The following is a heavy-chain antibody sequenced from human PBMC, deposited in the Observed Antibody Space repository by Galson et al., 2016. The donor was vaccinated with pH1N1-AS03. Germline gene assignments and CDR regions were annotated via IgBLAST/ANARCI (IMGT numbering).Heavy chain of an antibody. V-gene: IGHV5-51*03. J-gene: IGHJ3*01. CDR3: ARPAHYDSSGSDALDG. Sequence: QSGAEVKKPGDSLKISCKSSGYGFNGYWTGWVRQMPGKGLEWMGIIFPGDSDTRYSPSFQGQVTISADKSTRTTYLQWRSLKASDTAIYYCARPAHYDSSGSDALDGWGQGTRLIVSS. CDR1: GYGFNGYW. CDR2: IFPGDSDT. D-gene: IGHD3-22*01.